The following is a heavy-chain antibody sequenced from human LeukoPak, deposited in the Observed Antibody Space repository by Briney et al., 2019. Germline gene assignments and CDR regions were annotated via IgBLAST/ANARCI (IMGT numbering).Heavy chain of an antibody. V-gene: IGHV3-23*01. Sequence: GGSLRLSCAASGFTFSSYAMTWVRQAPGKGLEWVSLISSSGGNTYYADSVKGRFTISRDNSKNTVSLQMNSLRAEDTAVYYCAKDVRVGGGGMDVWGQGAPVTDPS. J-gene: IGHJ6*02. CDR3: AKDVRVGGGGMDV. D-gene: IGHD1-26*01. CDR2: ISSSGGNT. CDR1: GFTFSSYA.